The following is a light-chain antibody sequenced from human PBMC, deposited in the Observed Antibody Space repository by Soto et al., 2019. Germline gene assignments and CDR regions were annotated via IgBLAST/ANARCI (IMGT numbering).Light chain of an antibody. V-gene: IGKV1-5*01. CDR2: DAS. J-gene: IGKJ5*01. CDR1: QSISSW. CDR3: QQTHAVPLT. Sequence: DIQMTQSPSTLSASVGDRVTITCRASQSISSWLAWYQQKPGKAPKLLIYDASSLESGVPSRFSGSGSGTEFTLTINNLHPDDFATYYCQQTHAVPLTFGQGTRL.